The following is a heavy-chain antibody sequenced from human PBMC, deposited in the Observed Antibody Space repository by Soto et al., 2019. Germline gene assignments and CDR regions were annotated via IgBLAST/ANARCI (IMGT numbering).Heavy chain of an antibody. CDR3: ARDEQLERHLYAFDI. D-gene: IGHD1-1*01. CDR2: IKQDGSEK. Sequence: GGSLRLSCAASGFTFSSYWMSWVRQAPGKGLEWVANIKQDGSEKYYGDSVKGRVTISRDNAKNSLYLQMNSLRAEDTAVYYCARDEQLERHLYAFDIWGQGTMVTVSS. V-gene: IGHV3-7*01. CDR1: GFTFSSYW. J-gene: IGHJ3*02.